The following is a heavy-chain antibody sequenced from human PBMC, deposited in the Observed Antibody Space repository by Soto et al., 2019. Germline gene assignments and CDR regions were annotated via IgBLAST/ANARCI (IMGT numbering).Heavy chain of an antibody. J-gene: IGHJ6*02. CDR2: IWYDGSNK. CDR3: ARDLVGSRLLWFGEPIRSYYGMDV. V-gene: IGHV3-33*01. D-gene: IGHD3-10*01. Sequence: QVQLVESGGGVVQPGRSLRLSCAASGFTFSSYGMHWVRQAPGKGLEWVAVIWYDGSNKYYADSVKGRFTISRDNSKNTLYLQMNSLRAEDTAVYYCARDLVGSRLLWFGEPIRSYYGMDVWGQGTTVTVSS. CDR1: GFTFSSYG.